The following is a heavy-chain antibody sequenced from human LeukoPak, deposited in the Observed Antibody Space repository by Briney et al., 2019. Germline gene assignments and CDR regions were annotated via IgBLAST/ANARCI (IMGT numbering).Heavy chain of an antibody. CDR1: GFTISSYA. V-gene: IGHV3-23*01. Sequence: GGSLRLSCAASGFTISSYAKSWVRQAPGKGLEWVSAITGSGGSTYYADSVKGRFTISRDNSKNTLYLQMSSLRAEDSAVYYCANVRKFGCSSGSCYGIDYWGQGTLVTVSS. CDR2: ITGSGGST. CDR3: ANVRKFGCSSGSCYGIDY. J-gene: IGHJ4*02. D-gene: IGHD2-15*01.